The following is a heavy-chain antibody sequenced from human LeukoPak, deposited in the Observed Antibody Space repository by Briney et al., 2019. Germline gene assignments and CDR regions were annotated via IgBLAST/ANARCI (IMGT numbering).Heavy chain of an antibody. Sequence: GASVTVSLTGSGDAFTSSGISWGRQAPAQGLEWIGWICAYYGNTNYAQKFQGRVTMTTDTSTSTAYMELRSLGSDDTAVYYCARVLGGPITIFGVAENWFDPWGQGTLVTVSS. CDR2: ICAYYGNT. CDR1: GDAFTSSG. CDR3: ARVLGGPITIFGVAENWFDP. D-gene: IGHD3-3*01. V-gene: IGHV1-18*01. J-gene: IGHJ5*02.